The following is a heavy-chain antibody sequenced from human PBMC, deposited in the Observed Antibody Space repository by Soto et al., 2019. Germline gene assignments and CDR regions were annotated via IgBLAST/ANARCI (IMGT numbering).Heavy chain of an antibody. J-gene: IGHJ6*02. D-gene: IGHD4-17*01. CDR1: VFTVSSNY. CDR3: ARGKALDGDYRLPHYGMDV. Sequence: GGSLRLSCAASVFTVSSNYMSWVRQAPGKGLEWVSVIYSGGSTYYADSVKGRFTISRDNSKNTLYLQMNSLRAEDTAVYYCARGKALDGDYRLPHYGMDVWGQGTTVTVSS. CDR2: IYSGGST. V-gene: IGHV3-53*01.